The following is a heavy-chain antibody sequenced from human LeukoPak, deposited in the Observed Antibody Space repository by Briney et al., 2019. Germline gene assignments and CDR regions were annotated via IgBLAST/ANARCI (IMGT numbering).Heavy chain of an antibody. CDR2: IKQDGSEK. D-gene: IGHD4-17*01. V-gene: IGHV3-7*01. Sequence: PGGSLRLSCAASGFTFSSYWMSWVRQAPGKGLEWVANIKQDGSEKYYVDSVKGRFTISRDNAKSSLYLQMNSLRAEDTAVNYCARSHYGDYVVAWGQGTLVTVSS. J-gene: IGHJ5*02. CDR1: GFTFSSYW. CDR3: ARSHYGDYVVA.